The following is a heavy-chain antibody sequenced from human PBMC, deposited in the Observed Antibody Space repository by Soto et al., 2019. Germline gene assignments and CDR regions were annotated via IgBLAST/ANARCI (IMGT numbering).Heavy chain of an antibody. CDR2: IYHSGST. CDR3: ARDALYSSGWYVPDY. J-gene: IGHJ4*02. V-gene: IGHV4-38-2*02. CDR1: GYSISSGYY. D-gene: IGHD6-19*01. Sequence: ETLSLTCAVSGYSISSGYYWGWIRQPPGKGLEWIGSIYHSGSTYYNPSLKGRVTISVDTSKNQFSLKLSSVTAADTAVYYCARDALYSSGWYVPDYWGQGTLVTVSS.